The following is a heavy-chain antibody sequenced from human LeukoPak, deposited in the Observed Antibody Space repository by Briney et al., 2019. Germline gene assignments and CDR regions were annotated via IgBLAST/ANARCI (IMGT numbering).Heavy chain of an antibody. CDR1: GGSFSGYY. Sequence: SETLSLTCAVYGGSFSGYYWSWIRHPPGKGQELIGNINHTGSTNYNPSLKSRITISVDTSKNQFSLKLSSVTAADTAVYYCARGLAGGRPLLNYWGQGTLVTVSS. CDR3: ARGLAGGRPLLNY. D-gene: IGHD4-23*01. V-gene: IGHV4-34*01. J-gene: IGHJ4*02. CDR2: INHTGST.